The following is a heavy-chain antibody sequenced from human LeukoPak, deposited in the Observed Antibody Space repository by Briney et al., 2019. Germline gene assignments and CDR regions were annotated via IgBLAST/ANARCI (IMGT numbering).Heavy chain of an antibody. CDR3: ARIVVVVAATGYYYYMDV. D-gene: IGHD2-15*01. CDR2: INPNSGGT. J-gene: IGHJ6*03. Sequence: ASVKVSCKASGYTFTGYYMHWVRQAPGQGLEWMGWINPNSGGTNYAQKFQGRVTMTRDTSISTAYMELSRLRSDDTAVYYCARIVVVVAATGYYYYMDVWGKGTTVTVCS. V-gene: IGHV1-2*02. CDR1: GYTFTGYY.